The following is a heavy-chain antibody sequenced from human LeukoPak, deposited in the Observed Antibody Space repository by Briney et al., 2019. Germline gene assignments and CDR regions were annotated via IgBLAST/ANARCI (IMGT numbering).Heavy chain of an antibody. CDR1: GFTFSSYA. Sequence: GGSLRLSCSASGFTFSSYAMHWVRQAPGKGLEYVSAISSNGGSTYYADSVKGRFTISRDNSKNTLYLQMSSLSAEDTAVYYCVKGHLVWELGDYFDYWGQGPLVTVSS. D-gene: IGHD1-26*01. J-gene: IGHJ4*02. V-gene: IGHV3-64D*09. CDR2: ISSNGGST. CDR3: VKGHLVWELGDYFDY.